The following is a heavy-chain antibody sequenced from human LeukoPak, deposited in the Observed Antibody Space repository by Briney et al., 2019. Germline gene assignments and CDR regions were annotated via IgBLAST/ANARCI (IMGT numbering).Heavy chain of an antibody. CDR3: ARDWITFGGVIVPLDY. V-gene: IGHV3-33*01. Sequence: GGSLRLSCAASGFTFSSYGMHWVRQAPGKGLEWVAVIWYDGSNKYYADSVRGRFTISRDIAKNSLYLQMNSLRDEDTAVYYCARDWITFGGVIVPLDYWGQGTLVTVSS. D-gene: IGHD3-16*02. CDR1: GFTFSSYG. J-gene: IGHJ4*02. CDR2: IWYDGSNK.